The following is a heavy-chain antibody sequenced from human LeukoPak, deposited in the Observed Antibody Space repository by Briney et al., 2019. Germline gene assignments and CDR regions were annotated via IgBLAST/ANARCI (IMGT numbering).Heavy chain of an antibody. CDR1: GGSFSGYY. V-gene: IGHV4-34*01. CDR3: ARGPWLGLDY. D-gene: IGHD6-19*01. J-gene: IGHJ4*02. CDR2: INHSGST. Sequence: SETLSLTCAVYGGSFSGYYWSWIRQPPGKGLEWIGEINHSGSTNYNPSLKSRVTISVDTSKNQFSLKLSSVTAADTAVYYCARGPWLGLDYWGQRTLVTVSS.